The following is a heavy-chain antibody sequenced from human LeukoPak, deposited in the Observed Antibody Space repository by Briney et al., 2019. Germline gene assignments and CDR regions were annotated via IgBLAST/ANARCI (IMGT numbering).Heavy chain of an antibody. Sequence: GASVKVSCKASGYTFTTYGISWVRQAPGQGLEWMEWISAYNGNTNYAQKLQGRVTMTTDTSTSTAYMELRSLRSDDTAVYYCARVNYGSGSFRATWFDPWGQGTLVTVSS. CDR2: ISAYNGNT. J-gene: IGHJ5*02. V-gene: IGHV1-18*01. CDR1: GYTFTTYG. CDR3: ARVNYGSGSFRATWFDP. D-gene: IGHD3-10*01.